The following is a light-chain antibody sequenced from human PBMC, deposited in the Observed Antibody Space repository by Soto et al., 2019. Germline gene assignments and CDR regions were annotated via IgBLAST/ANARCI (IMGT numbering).Light chain of an antibody. CDR1: QSISSY. J-gene: IGKJ4*01. CDR2: IGT. CDR3: QPTYPTPFT. Sequence: DIQMTQSPSSLSASVGDRVTITCRASQSISSYLSWYQQKPGKAPKRLIYIGTTLQSGVPSRFSGSGSGTDFSLTISTLQPDNIATYVCQPTYPTPFTFGGGTKVDVK. V-gene: IGKV1-39*01.